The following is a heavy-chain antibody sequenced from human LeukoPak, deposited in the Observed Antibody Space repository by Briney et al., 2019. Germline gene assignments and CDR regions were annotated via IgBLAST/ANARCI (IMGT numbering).Heavy chain of an antibody. CDR3: ARVSHCGGDCFPR. J-gene: IGHJ5*02. V-gene: IGHV1-69*06. CDR1: GGTFSSYA. D-gene: IGHD2-21*01. CDR2: IIPIFGTA. Sequence: SVKVSCKASGGTFSSYAISWVRQAPGQGLEWMGGIIPIFGTANYAQKFQGRVTITADKSTSTAYMELSSLRSEDTAVYYCARVSHCGGDCFPRWGQGTLVTVSS.